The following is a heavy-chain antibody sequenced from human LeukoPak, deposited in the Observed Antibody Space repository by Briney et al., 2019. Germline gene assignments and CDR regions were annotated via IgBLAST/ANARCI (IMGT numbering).Heavy chain of an antibody. Sequence: GGSLRLSCTASGFIFRDYWMTGVRQAPGKGPEGVANIKQDGSQRYYVDPVRGRFTISRDNAKNSHFLQMNSLGVEDTALYYCARGFRNGPFDCWGQGTLVTVS. J-gene: IGHJ4*02. V-gene: IGHV3-7*03. CDR1: GFIFRDYW. CDR3: ARGFRNGPFDC. D-gene: IGHD2-8*01. CDR2: IKQDGSQR.